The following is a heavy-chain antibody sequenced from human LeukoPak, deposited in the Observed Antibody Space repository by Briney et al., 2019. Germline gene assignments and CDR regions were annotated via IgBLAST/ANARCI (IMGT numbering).Heavy chain of an antibody. CDR3: ARGLGYYSSGNYSVWWFDP. D-gene: IGHD3-10*01. V-gene: IGHV4-59*01. J-gene: IGHJ5*02. CDR1: GGSISSYY. Sequence: PSETLSLTCTVSGGSISSYYWSWIRQPPGKGLEWIGYIYYSGSTNYNPSLKSRVTISLDMSSNQLSLKLRSVTAADTAVYYCARGLGYYSSGNYSVWWFDPWGQGTLVSVSS. CDR2: IYYSGST.